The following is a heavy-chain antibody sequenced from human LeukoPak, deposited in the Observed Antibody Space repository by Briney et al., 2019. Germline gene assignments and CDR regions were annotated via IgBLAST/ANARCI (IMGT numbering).Heavy chain of an antibody. CDR2: INHSGST. CDR1: GGSFSGYY. CDR3: ARRCSSTSCYRSFKYFDY. V-gene: IGHV4-34*01. J-gene: IGHJ4*02. D-gene: IGHD2-2*01. Sequence: SETLSLTCAVYGGSFSGYYWSWLRQPPGKGLEWIGEINHSGSTNYNPSLKSRVTISVDTSKNQFSLKLSSVTAADTAAYYCARRCSSTSCYRSFKYFDYWGQGTLVTVSS.